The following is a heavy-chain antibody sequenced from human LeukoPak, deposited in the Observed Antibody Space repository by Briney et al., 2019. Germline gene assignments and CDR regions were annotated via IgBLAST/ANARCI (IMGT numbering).Heavy chain of an antibody. CDR1: GGTFSSYA. CDR2: IIPIFGTA. CDR3: ARDHYYDSSGP. J-gene: IGHJ5*02. V-gene: IGHV1-69*05. Sequence: GSSVKVSXKASGGTFSSYAISWVRQAPGQGLEWMGRIIPIFGTANYAQKFQGRATITTDESTSTAYMELSSLSSEDTAVYYCARDHYYDSSGPWGQGTLVTVSS. D-gene: IGHD3-22*01.